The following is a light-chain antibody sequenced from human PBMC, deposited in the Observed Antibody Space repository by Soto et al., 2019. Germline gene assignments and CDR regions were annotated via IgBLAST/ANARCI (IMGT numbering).Light chain of an antibody. CDR1: QSLVHSDGIAY. CDR3: IQGTHWPIT. J-gene: IGKJ5*01. V-gene: IGKV2-30*02. Sequence: DVVMTQSPISLPVTLGQPASISCRSNQSLVHSDGIAYFSWFQQRPGRSPRRLIYKVSNRDSGVPARFSGSGSGTDFALKISRVEAEDVGVYYCIQGTHWPITFGQGTRLEI. CDR2: KVS.